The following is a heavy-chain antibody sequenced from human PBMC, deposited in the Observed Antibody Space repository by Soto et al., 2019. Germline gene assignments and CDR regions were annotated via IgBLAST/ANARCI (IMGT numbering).Heavy chain of an antibody. J-gene: IGHJ4*02. Sequence: ASVKVSCKASGYTFTSYAMHWVRQAPGQRLEWMGWINAGNGNTKYSQKFQGRVTITRDTSASTAYMELSSLRSEDTAVYYCARARVLLWFGELFLDYWGQGTLVTVSS. CDR2: INAGNGNT. CDR1: GYTFTSYA. D-gene: IGHD3-10*01. V-gene: IGHV1-3*01. CDR3: ARARVLLWFGELFLDY.